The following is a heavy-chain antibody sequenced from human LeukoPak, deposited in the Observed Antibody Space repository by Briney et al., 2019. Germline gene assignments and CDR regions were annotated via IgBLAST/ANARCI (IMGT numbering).Heavy chain of an antibody. J-gene: IGHJ4*02. D-gene: IGHD1-26*01. CDR2: IRSEAYGGTT. Sequence: PGGSLRLSCTASGFTFRDYTMTWVRQAPGKELEWVGFIRSEAYGGTTEYAASVKGRFTISRDDSKSIVYLEMNTLKTEDTAVYYCTRGAYSGSYWGQGTLVTVSS. V-gene: IGHV3-49*04. CDR3: TRGAYSGSY. CDR1: GFTFRDYT.